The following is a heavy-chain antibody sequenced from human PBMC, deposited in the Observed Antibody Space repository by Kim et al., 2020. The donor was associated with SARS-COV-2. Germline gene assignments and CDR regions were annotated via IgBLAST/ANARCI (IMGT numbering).Heavy chain of an antibody. V-gene: IGHV4-39*01. CDR2: VYDSTRA. J-gene: IGHJ3*01. D-gene: IGHD2-8*01. CDR3: ARYNTYVAPGVLPYAF. CDR1: DDSITSYFYY. Sequence: SETLSLTCSVSDDSITSYFYYWGWIRQPPGKGLEWIGSVYDSTRAYYSPSLKSRVTISIDTSKTQFSLKLKSVTAADTGVYFCARYNTYVAPGVLPYAF.